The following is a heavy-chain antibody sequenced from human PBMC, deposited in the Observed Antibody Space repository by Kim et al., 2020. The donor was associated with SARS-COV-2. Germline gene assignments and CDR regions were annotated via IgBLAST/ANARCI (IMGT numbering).Heavy chain of an antibody. CDR3: ARWGENSDYYDSSGPDAFDI. D-gene: IGHD3-22*01. V-gene: IGHV1-69*13. J-gene: IGHJ3*02. CDR1: GGTFGSYA. Sequence: SVKVSCKASGGTFGSYAISWVRQAPGQGLEWMGGIIPIFGTANYAQKFQGRVTITADESTSTAYMELSSLRSEDTAVYYCARWGENSDYYDSSGPDAFDIWGQGTMVTVSS. CDR2: IIPIFGTA.